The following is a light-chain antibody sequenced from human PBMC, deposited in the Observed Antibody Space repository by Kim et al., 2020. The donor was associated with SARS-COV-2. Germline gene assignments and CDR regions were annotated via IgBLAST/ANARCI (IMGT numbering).Light chain of an antibody. CDR3: TSYTSSITWV. Sequence: GQSITMSCTGTRSDVGGYNYVSWYQQHPGKAPKLMVYGVSKRPSGVSTRFSGSKSGNTASLTISGLQAEDEADYYCTSYTSSITWVFGGGTKLTVL. CDR1: RSDVGGYNY. J-gene: IGLJ3*02. V-gene: IGLV2-14*04. CDR2: GVS.